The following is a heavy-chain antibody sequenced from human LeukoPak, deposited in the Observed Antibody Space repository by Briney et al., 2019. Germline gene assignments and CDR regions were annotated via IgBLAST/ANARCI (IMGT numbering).Heavy chain of an antibody. V-gene: IGHV4-34*01. CDR3: ARGRPLLDY. J-gene: IGHJ4*02. Sequence: SETLSLTCAVYAGSLSGYYWTLIRQPPGKGLEWIGEINHSGGTNYNPSLKSQVTILADKSKNQFSQKLTTVTAADTAVYYCARGRPLLDYWDQGTVVTVSS. CDR2: INHSGGT. CDR1: AGSLSGYY. D-gene: IGHD2-21*02.